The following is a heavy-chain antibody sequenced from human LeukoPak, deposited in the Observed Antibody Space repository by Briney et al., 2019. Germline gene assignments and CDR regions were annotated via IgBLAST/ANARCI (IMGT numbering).Heavy chain of an antibody. CDR1: GGSISSSSYY. J-gene: IGHJ4*02. CDR3: ASGNTYDSRGYYFH. CDR2: IYYSGST. Sequence: PSVTLSLTCTVSGGSISSSSYYWGWIRQPPGKGLEWIGSIYYSGSTYYNPSLKSRVTISVDTSKNQFSLKLSSVTAADTAVYYCASGNTYDSRGYYFHWGQGTLVT. D-gene: IGHD3-22*01. V-gene: IGHV4-39*01.